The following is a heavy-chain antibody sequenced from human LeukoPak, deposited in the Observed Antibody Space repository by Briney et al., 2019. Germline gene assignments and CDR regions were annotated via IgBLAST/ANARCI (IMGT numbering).Heavy chain of an antibody. Sequence: PGGSLRLSCAASGFTFSSYEMKWVRQAPGKGLEWVSYISSSGSTIHYADSVKGRFTISRDNAKNSLYLQMNSLRAEDTAVYYCARSFKGHYYDSSGFDYWGQGTLVTVSS. J-gene: IGHJ4*02. CDR3: ARSFKGHYYDSSGFDY. D-gene: IGHD3-22*01. CDR2: ISSSGSTI. V-gene: IGHV3-48*03. CDR1: GFTFSSYE.